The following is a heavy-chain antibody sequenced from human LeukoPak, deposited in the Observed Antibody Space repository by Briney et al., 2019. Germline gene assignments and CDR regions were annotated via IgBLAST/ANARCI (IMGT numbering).Heavy chain of an antibody. Sequence: SETLSLTCPVSGGSINNYYWSCIRQSAGKGLEWIGRIYSSGSTNYNPSLKSQVTMSVDTSKNQFSLKLSSVTAADTAVYYCARGPIIRGDNCFDPWGQGTLVTVSS. CDR1: GGSINNYY. D-gene: IGHD3-10*01. CDR3: ARGPIIRGDNCFDP. J-gene: IGHJ5*02. V-gene: IGHV4-4*07. CDR2: IYSSGST.